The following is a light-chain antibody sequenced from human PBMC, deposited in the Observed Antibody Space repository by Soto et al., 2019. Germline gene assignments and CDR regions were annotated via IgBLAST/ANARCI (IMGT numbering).Light chain of an antibody. CDR1: QSISSW. V-gene: IGKV1-5*03. CDR2: KAS. CDR3: QQYNSYCS. J-gene: IGKJ1*01. Sequence: DIQMTQSPSTLSASVGDRVTITCRASQSISSWLAWYQQRPGKAPKLLIYKASSLESGVPSRFSGSGSGTEFTLTISRLQADEFASCYCQQYNSYCSFGQGTKVEIK.